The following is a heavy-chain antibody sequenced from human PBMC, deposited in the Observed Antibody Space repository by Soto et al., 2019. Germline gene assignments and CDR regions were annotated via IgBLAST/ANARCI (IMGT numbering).Heavy chain of an antibody. CDR1: GGTFSSYT. Sequence: ASVKVSCKASGGTFSSYTISWVRQAPGQGLEWMGRIIPILGIANYAQKFQGRVTITADKSTSTAYMELSSLRSEDTAVYYCARERGHCSGGSCYSDEYFEHWGQGTLVTVSS. D-gene: IGHD2-15*01. CDR3: ARERGHCSGGSCYSDEYFEH. V-gene: IGHV1-69*04. CDR2: IIPILGIA. J-gene: IGHJ1*01.